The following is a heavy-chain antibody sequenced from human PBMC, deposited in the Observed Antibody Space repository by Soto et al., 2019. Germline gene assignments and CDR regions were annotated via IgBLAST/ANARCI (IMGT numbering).Heavy chain of an antibody. V-gene: IGHV3-33*01. D-gene: IGHD2-15*01. CDR2: IWYDGSNK. Sequence: GGSLRLSCAASGFTFSSYGMHWVRQAPGKGLEWVAVIWYDGSNKYYADSVKGRFTISRDNSKNTLYLQMNSLRAEDTAVYYCARDSSPVVVAFWFDPWGQGTLVTVSS. CDR3: ARDSSPVVVAFWFDP. CDR1: GFTFSSYG. J-gene: IGHJ5*02.